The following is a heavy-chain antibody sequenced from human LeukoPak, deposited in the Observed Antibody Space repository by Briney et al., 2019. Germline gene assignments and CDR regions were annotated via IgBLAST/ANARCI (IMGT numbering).Heavy chain of an antibody. J-gene: IGHJ4*02. V-gene: IGHV3-30-3*02. CDR2: ISYDGSNK. CDR1: GFTFSSYA. D-gene: IGHD6-13*01. Sequence: GGSLRLSCAASGFTFSSYAMHWVRQAPGKGLEWVAVISYDGSNKYYSNSVKGRFTISRDNSKNTLYLQMNGLRAEDTAVYFCAKQSAGSAAWYSLHYDFWGQGTLVTVSS. CDR3: AKQSAGSAAWYSLHYDF.